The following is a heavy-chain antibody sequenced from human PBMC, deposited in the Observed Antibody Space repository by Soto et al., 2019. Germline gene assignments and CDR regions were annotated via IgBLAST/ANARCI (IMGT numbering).Heavy chain of an antibody. Sequence: EVQLVESGGGLVKPGGSLRLSCAASGFTLSGYSMNWVRQAPGKGLEWVSSMSSSSTHIYYADSVKGRFTVSRDNAKRSLYLQMNTLRVEDTAVYYCVTDWGQLSGAWGQGVLVTVSS. J-gene: IGHJ5*02. V-gene: IGHV3-21*04. CDR3: VTDWGQLSGA. CDR2: MSSSSTHI. D-gene: IGHD3-16*01. CDR1: GFTLSGYS.